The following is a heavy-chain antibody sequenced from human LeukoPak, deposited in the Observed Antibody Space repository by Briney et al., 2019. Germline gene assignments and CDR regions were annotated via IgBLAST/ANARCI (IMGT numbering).Heavy chain of an antibody. CDR1: GYTFSSYD. V-gene: IGHV1-8*01. Sequence: ASVKVSCKTSGYTFSSYDVNWERQATGQGLEWMGYMNPNSGITGFAQKFQGRITMTWDTSISTAYMELSSLTSNDTAVYYCAREPRRFGDWGQGTLITVSS. CDR2: MNPNSGIT. D-gene: IGHD3-10*01. CDR3: AREPRRFGD. J-gene: IGHJ4*02.